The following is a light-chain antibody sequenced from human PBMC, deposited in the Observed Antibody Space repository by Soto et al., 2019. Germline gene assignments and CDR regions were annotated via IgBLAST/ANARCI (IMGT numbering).Light chain of an antibody. Sequence: TQSPATLSASVGDRVTITCRASQGISNYLAWYQQKPGKVPKLLIYAASTLQSGVPSRFSGSGSGTDFTLTISSLQPEDVATYYCQKYNSAPEGFTFGPGTKVDIK. V-gene: IGKV1-27*01. CDR1: QGISNY. CDR3: QKYNSAPEGFT. CDR2: AAS. J-gene: IGKJ3*01.